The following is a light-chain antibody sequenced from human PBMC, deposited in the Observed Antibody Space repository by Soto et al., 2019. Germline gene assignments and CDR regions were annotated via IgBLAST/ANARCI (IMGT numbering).Light chain of an antibody. J-gene: IGKJ4*01. CDR2: DAS. V-gene: IGKV3-11*01. CDR1: QSVSSY. CDR3: QQRSNWLT. Sequence: EIVLTQAPATLSLSPGERATLSCRASQSVSSYLAWYQQKPGQAPRLLIYDASNRATGIPARFSGSGSGTDFTLTISSLETEDFAVYSCQQRSNWLTFGGGTKV.